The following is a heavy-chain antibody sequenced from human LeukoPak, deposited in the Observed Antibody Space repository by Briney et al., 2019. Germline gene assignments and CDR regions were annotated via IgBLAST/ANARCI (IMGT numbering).Heavy chain of an antibody. CDR1: GFTFSSYW. J-gene: IGHJ4*02. CDR2: IKQGGSEK. V-gene: IGHV3-7*03. CDR3: ARDGLAAAGIFDY. D-gene: IGHD6-13*01. Sequence: GGSLRLSCAASGFTFSSYWMSWVRQAPGKGLEWVSNIKQGGSEKYYVDSVKGRFTISRDNAKNSLYLQMNSLRAEDTAVYYCARDGLAAAGIFDYWGQGTLVTVSS.